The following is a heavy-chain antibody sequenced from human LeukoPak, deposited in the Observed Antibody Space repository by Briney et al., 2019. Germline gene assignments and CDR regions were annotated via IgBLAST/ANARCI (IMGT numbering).Heavy chain of an antibody. CDR1: GGSISSYY. CDR3: ARDLGYCSSTSCYLNWFDP. CDR2: IYYSGST. Sequence: SETLSLTCTVSGGSISSYYWSWIRQPPGKGLEWIGYIYYSGSTNYNPSLKSRVTISVDTSKKQFSLKLSSVTAADTAVYYCARDLGYCSSTSCYLNWFDPWGQGTLVTVSS. D-gene: IGHD2-2*01. J-gene: IGHJ5*02. V-gene: IGHV4-59*01.